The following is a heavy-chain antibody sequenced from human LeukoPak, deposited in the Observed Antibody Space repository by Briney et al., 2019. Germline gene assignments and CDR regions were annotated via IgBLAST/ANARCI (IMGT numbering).Heavy chain of an antibody. Sequence: EASVKVSCKTSGYPFTTWEINWVRQAAGQGLEWMGCVHPNSGNTAYAQKFQGRVTMTRDTSISTAYMELSGLRFDDTAVYFCARGTRNDPWGQGNLVTVSS. J-gene: IGHJ5*02. CDR3: ARGTRNDP. CDR1: GYPFTTWE. V-gene: IGHV1-8*01. D-gene: IGHD1-14*01. CDR2: VHPNSGNT.